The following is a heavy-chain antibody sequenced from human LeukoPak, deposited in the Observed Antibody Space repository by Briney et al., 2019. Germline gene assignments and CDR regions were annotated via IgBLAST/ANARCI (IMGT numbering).Heavy chain of an antibody. CDR3: AVLGYCSSTSCKQSGGSGPQQPDLDY. CDR2: INPNSGGT. V-gene: IGHV1-2*02. CDR1: GYTFTGYY. Sequence: VASVKVSCKASGYTFTGYYMHWVRLAPGQGLEWMGWINPNSGGTNYAQKFQGRVTMTRDTSISTAYMELSRLRSDDTAVYYCAVLGYCSSTSCKQSGGSGPQQPDLDYWGQGTLVTVSS. D-gene: IGHD2-2*01. J-gene: IGHJ4*02.